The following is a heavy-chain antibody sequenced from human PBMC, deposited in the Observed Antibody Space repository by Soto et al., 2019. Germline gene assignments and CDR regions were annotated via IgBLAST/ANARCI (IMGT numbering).Heavy chain of an antibody. CDR1: GFTFTSST. Sequence: QMQLVQSGPEVKKPGTSVKVSCKASGFTFTSSTVQWVRQARGQRLEWIGWIVVGSGNTNYAQKFQERVTITRDMSISTAYMELSSLRSEDTAVYYCAAGGAVAGYYYYGMDVWGQGTTVTVSS. J-gene: IGHJ6*02. CDR3: AAGGAVAGYYYYGMDV. CDR2: IVVGSGNT. V-gene: IGHV1-58*01. D-gene: IGHD6-19*01.